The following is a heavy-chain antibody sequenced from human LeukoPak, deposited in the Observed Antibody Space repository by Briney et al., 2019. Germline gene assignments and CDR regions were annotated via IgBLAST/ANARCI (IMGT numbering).Heavy chain of an antibody. CDR3: ARSVYNYGLGADY. V-gene: IGHV3-74*01. D-gene: IGHD5-18*01. CDR1: GFTFSTYW. J-gene: IGHJ4*02. Sequence: GGSLRLSCVASGFTFSTYWIHWVRQTPGKGLVWVSRTNNDGRSTTYADSVKGRFTISRDNAKNTVYLQMNSLRADDTAVYYCARSVYNYGLGADYWGQGTLVTASS. CDR2: TNNDGRST.